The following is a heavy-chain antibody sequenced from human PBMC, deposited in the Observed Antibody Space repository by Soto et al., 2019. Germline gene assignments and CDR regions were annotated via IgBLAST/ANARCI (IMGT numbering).Heavy chain of an antibody. CDR3: ASTAYYYDSSGYSLVAFDI. D-gene: IGHD3-22*01. Sequence: ASVKVSCKASGYTFTSYGIIWVRQAPGQGLEWMGWISAYNGNTNYAQKLQGRVTMTTDTSTSTAYMELRSLRSDDTAVYYCASTAYYYDSSGYSLVAFDIWGQGTMVTVSS. J-gene: IGHJ3*02. CDR1: GYTFTSYG. CDR2: ISAYNGNT. V-gene: IGHV1-18*04.